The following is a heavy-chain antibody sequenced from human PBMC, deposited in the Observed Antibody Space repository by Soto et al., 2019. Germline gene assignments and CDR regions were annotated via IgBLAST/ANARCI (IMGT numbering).Heavy chain of an antibody. CDR1: GYTFTNYY. J-gene: IGHJ4*03. V-gene: IGHV1-46*03. D-gene: IGHD3-10*01. CDR2: INPTGGRA. CDR3: SRLATMVREINDDPFDF. Sequence: ASVKVSCKASGYTFTNYYIHWVRQAPGQGLEWMGVINPTGGRASYAPKFQGRVTLTRDTSTSTAYMELSSLRSDDTAVYFCSRLATMVREINDDPFDFWGQGTLVTVSS.